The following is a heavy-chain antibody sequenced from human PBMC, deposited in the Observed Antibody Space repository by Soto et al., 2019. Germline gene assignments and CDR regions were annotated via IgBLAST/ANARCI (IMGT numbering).Heavy chain of an antibody. V-gene: IGHV1-58*01. D-gene: IGHD3-3*01. CDR2: IVVGSGNT. Sequence: GASVNVSCKASGFTFTSSAVQWVRQARGQRLEWIGWIVVGSGNTNYAQKFQERVTITRDMSTSTAYMELSSLRSEDTAVYYCAASQYDFWSGYYGMDVWGQGTTVTVSS. CDR3: AASQYDFWSGYYGMDV. J-gene: IGHJ6*02. CDR1: GFTFTSSA.